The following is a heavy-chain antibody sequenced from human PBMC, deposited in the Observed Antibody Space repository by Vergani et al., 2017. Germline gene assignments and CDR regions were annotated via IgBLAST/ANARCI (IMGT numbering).Heavy chain of an antibody. CDR3: ATKSCGTPGCQIGYFRE. D-gene: IGHD1-1*01. CDR2: ISGPGLST. Sequence: EVHLLESGGGLVQSGGSLRLSCAASGFTFSNSAVSWVRQAPGRGLAWVSSISGPGLSTYYADSVKGRFSISRDNSKNTVFLQMHSLRAEDTAVYYCATKSCGTPGCQIGYFREWGQGTLVTVSS. J-gene: IGHJ1*01. CDR1: GFTFSNSA. V-gene: IGHV3-23*01.